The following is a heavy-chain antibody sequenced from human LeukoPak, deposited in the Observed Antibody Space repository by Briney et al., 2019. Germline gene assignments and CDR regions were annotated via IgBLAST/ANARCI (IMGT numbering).Heavy chain of an antibody. J-gene: IGHJ4*02. Sequence: AGGSLRLSCAASGFIFSTYWMHWVRQAPGKGLVWVSRINSDGGSTTYADSVKGRFTISRDNAKNMLYLQMSSLRAEDTAVYYCVKPPSQYCSGGSCSPLYYFDYWGQGTLVTVSS. CDR2: INSDGGST. V-gene: IGHV3-74*01. CDR1: GFIFSTYW. D-gene: IGHD2-15*01. CDR3: VKPPSQYCSGGSCSPLYYFDY.